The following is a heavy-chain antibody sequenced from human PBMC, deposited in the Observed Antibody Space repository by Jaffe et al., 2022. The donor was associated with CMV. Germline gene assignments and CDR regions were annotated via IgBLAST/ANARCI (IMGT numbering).Heavy chain of an antibody. D-gene: IGHD5-18*01. CDR3: ARNCYPQEGYSYGYDILYFDY. CDR2: IYWNDDK. J-gene: IGHJ4*02. V-gene: IGHV2-5*01. CDR1: GFSLSTSGVG. Sequence: QITLKESGPTLVKPTQTLTLTCTFSGFSLSTSGVGVGWIRQPPGKALEWLALIYWNDDKRYSPSLKSRLTITKDTSKNQVVLTMTNMDPVDTATYYCARNCYPQEGYSYGYDILYFDYWGQGTLVTVSS.